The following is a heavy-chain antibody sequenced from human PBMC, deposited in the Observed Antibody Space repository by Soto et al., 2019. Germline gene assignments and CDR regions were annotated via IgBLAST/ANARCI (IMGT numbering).Heavy chain of an antibody. V-gene: IGHV3-72*01. CDR2: ARNKVNDYTT. D-gene: IGHD2-8*01. CDR1: GFTFSDHH. CDR3: VRLMGTSFDL. J-gene: IGHJ4*02. Sequence: EVQLVESGGGLVQPGGSLRLSCAASGFTFSDHHMDWVRQAPGNGLEWVGRARNKVNDYTTAYAASVKGRFTISRDDSKNSLSLQMNSLKTEDTAVYFCVRLMGTSFDLWGQGTLVTVSS.